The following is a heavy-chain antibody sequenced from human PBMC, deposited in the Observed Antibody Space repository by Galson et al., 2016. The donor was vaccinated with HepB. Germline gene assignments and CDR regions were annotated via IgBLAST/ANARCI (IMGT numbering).Heavy chain of an antibody. J-gene: IGHJ4*02. CDR1: GFNFSTYA. CDR3: ARERNFDPKAYFDY. V-gene: IGHV3-23*01. Sequence: SLRLSCAASGFNFSTYAMSWVRRAPGKGLEWVSDMNGSGGSAYYADTAKGRFTISRENSKNTLYLQMNSLRVDDTAVYYCARERNFDPKAYFDYWGQGCLVTVSS. D-gene: IGHD3-9*01. CDR2: MNGSGGSA.